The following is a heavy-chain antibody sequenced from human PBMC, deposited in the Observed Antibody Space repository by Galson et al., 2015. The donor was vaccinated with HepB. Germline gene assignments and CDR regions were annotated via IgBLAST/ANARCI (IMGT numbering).Heavy chain of an antibody. D-gene: IGHD1-1*01. CDR3: ATLYNWNDVVDY. Sequence: VKVSCKVSGYTFTDYYIHWVQQAPGKGLEWLGLVDPEDGEAIYAEKFKGRVTITADTSIDTVYLELSSLKSEDTAVFYCATLYNWNDVVDYWGQGTLVTVSS. J-gene: IGHJ4*02. CDR1: GYTFTDYY. CDR2: VDPEDGEA. V-gene: IGHV1-69-2*01.